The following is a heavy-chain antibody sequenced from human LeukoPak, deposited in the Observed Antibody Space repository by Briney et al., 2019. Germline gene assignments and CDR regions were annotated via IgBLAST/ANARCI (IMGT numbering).Heavy chain of an antibody. CDR3: ARVESWEHSGSSQDAFDI. J-gene: IGHJ3*02. CDR1: GYTFTSFY. CDR2: INPSGANT. Sequence: ASVKVSCKASGYTFTSFYIHWVRQAPVQGLEWMGIINPSGANTIYAQKFQGRVTMTRDMSTSTVYMELSRLRSEDTAVYYCARVESWEHSGSSQDAFDIWGQGTVVTVSS. V-gene: IGHV1-46*01. D-gene: IGHD1-26*01.